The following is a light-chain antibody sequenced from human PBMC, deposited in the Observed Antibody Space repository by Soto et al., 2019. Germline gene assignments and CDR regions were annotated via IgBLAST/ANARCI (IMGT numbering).Light chain of an antibody. CDR1: QSVSSSF. Sequence: EIVLALSPATLSLSPGERATLSCRASQSVSSSFLAWYQQKVGQAPRLLIYGASSRATGIPDRFSGSGSGTDFTLTISRLEPEDFAVYYCQQYGSSPRTFGQGTKVDIK. V-gene: IGKV3-20*01. J-gene: IGKJ1*01. CDR2: GAS. CDR3: QQYGSSPRT.